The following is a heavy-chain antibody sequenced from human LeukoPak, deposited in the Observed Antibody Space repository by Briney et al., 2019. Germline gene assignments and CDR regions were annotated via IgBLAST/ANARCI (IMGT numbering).Heavy chain of an antibody. V-gene: IGHV3-7*01. J-gene: IGHJ3*02. CDR1: GFIFSSYW. CDR3: ARDSDYYGSGSHRDAFDI. D-gene: IGHD3-10*01. Sequence: GGSLRLSCATSGFIFSSYWMAWVRQAPGQGLEWVANIRQDGSEIYHVDSVKGRFTISRDTAKNSLYLQMDSLRAEDTAVYYCARDSDYYGSGSHRDAFDIWGQGTMVTVSS. CDR2: IRQDGSEI.